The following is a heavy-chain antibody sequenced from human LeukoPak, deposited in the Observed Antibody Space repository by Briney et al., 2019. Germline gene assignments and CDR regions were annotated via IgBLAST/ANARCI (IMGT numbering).Heavy chain of an antibody. CDR2: INSDGSST. D-gene: IGHD6-13*01. V-gene: IGHV3-74*01. CDR1: GFTFSSYW. Sequence: PGGSLRLSCAASGFTFSSYWMHWVRQAPGKGLGLVSRINSDGSSTSYADPVKGRFTLSKDHAKNTLYLRMNSLRAEDTGVYYCARGLAAAGMSYYYYYMDVWGKGTTATVSS. CDR3: ARGLAAAGMSYYYYYMDV. J-gene: IGHJ6*03.